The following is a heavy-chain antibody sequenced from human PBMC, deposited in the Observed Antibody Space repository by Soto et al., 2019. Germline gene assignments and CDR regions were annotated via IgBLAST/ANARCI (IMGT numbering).Heavy chain of an antibody. CDR1: GFTFSSYA. V-gene: IGHV3-23*01. CDR3: AKVGALVITDRKVYYFDY. Sequence: GGSLRLSCAASGFTFSSYAMSWVRQAPGKGLEWVSAISGSGGSTYYADSVKGRFTISRDNSKNTLYLQMNSLRAEDTAVYYCAKVGALVITDRKVYYFDYWGQGTLVTVSS. J-gene: IGHJ4*02. CDR2: ISGSGGST. D-gene: IGHD3-22*01.